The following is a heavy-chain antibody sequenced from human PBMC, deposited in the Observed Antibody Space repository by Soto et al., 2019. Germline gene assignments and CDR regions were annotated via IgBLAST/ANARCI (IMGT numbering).Heavy chain of an antibody. Sequence: SVKFYCKTSGYTFTSYGSSGVRQARGQGLEWMGWISAYNGNTNYAQKLQGRVTMTTDTSTSTAYMELRSLRPDDTAVYYCARDLDREVSVDYWGQGTLVTVSS. CDR2: ISAYNGNT. CDR1: GYTFTSYG. V-gene: IGHV1-18*01. CDR3: ARDLDREVSVDY. J-gene: IGHJ4*02.